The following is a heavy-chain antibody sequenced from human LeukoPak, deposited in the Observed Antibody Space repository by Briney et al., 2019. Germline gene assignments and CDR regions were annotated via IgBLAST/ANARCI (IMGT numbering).Heavy chain of an antibody. J-gene: IGHJ6*02. D-gene: IGHD5-24*01. CDR1: GFTFSDYA. V-gene: IGHV3-30*04. CDR3: ARSKVQMATISPYYYYGMDV. CDR2: IWYDGSKK. Sequence: GRSLRLSCAASGFTFSDYAMHWVRQAPGKGLEWVAVIWYDGSKKYYADSVKGRFTISRDNSKNTLYLQMDSLRAEDAALYYCARSKVQMATISPYYYYGMDVWGQGTTVTVSS.